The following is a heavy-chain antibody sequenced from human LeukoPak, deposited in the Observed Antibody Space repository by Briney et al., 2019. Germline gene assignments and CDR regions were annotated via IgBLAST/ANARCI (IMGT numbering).Heavy chain of an antibody. CDR1: GFTFSSYG. V-gene: IGHV3-30*18. CDR3: AKSLIAAAFDY. CDR2: ISYDGSNK. J-gene: IGHJ4*02. Sequence: GGSLRLSCAAPGFTFSSYGMHWVRQAPGKGLEWVAVISYDGSNKYYADSVKGRFTISRDNSKNTLYLQMNSLRAEDTAVYYCAKSLIAAAFDYWGQGTLVTVSS. D-gene: IGHD6-13*01.